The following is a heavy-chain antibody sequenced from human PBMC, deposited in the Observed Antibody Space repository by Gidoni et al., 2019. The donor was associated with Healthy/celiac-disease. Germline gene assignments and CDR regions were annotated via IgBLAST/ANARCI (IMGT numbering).Heavy chain of an antibody. J-gene: IGHJ6*02. Sequence: QVQLQESGPGLVKPSETLSLTCTVSGGSISSYYWSWIRQPAGKGLEWIGRIYTSGSTNYNPSLKSRVTMSVDTSKNQFSLKLSSVTAADTAVYYCAGSITMIVEDPYYYYYGMDVWGQGTTVTVSS. D-gene: IGHD3-22*01. CDR1: GGSISSYY. CDR2: IYTSGST. V-gene: IGHV4-4*07. CDR3: AGSITMIVEDPYYYYYGMDV.